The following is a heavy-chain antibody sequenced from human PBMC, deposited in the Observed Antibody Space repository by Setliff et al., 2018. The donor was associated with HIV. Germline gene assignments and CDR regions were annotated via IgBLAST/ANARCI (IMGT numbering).Heavy chain of an antibody. CDR3: ARAYNVYDYRFDSSGYDY. D-gene: IGHD3-22*01. CDR2: IKEDGSES. V-gene: IGHV3-7*03. J-gene: IGHJ4*02. Sequence: PGGSLRLSCAASGFTFSNVWMDWVRQAPGKGLEWVANIKEDGSESYYVDSVKGRFIASTDNAKNSLFLEMNSLKAEDTAVYYCARAYNVYDYRFDSSGYDYWGQGTLVTVSS. CDR1: GFTFSNVW.